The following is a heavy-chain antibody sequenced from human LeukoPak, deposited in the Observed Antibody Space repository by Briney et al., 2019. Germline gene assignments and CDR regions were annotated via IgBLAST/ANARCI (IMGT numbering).Heavy chain of an antibody. CDR1: GYTFTGHY. D-gene: IGHD3-22*01. J-gene: IGHJ4*02. CDR3: ARLIAQGDYYDSSGLDY. Sequence: GASVKVSCKASGYTFTGHYMHWVRQAPGQGLEWMGWINPNSGGTNYAQKFQGRVTMTRDTSISTAHMELSRLRSDDTAVYYCARLIAQGDYYDSSGLDYWGQGTLVTVSS. V-gene: IGHV1-2*02. CDR2: INPNSGGT.